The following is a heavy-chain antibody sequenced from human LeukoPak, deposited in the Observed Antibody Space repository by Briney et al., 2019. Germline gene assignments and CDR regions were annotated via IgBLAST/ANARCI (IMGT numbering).Heavy chain of an antibody. CDR3: AREFRTYYFDY. CDR1: GFTFSSYA. V-gene: IGHV3-48*04. CDR2: ISSSGSTI. Sequence: GGSLRLSCAASGFTFSSYAMSWVRQAPGKGLEWVSYISSSGSTIYYADSVKGRFTISRDNAKNSLYLQMNSLRAEDTAVYYCAREFRTYYFDYWGQGTLVTVSS. J-gene: IGHJ4*02.